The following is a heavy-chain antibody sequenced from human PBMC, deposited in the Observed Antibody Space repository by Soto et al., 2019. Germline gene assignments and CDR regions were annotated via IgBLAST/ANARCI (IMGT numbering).Heavy chain of an antibody. J-gene: IGHJ6*03. D-gene: IGHD3-16*01. CDR2: FDPEDGET. V-gene: IGHV1-24*01. Sequence: ASVKVSWKVSGYTLTELSMHWVRQAPGKGLEWMGGFDPEDGETIYAQKFQGRVTMPEDTSTDTAYMELSSLRSEDTAVYYCATKLQGASYYYYYMDVWGKGTTVTVSS. CDR3: ATKLQGASYYYYYMDV. CDR1: GYTLTELS.